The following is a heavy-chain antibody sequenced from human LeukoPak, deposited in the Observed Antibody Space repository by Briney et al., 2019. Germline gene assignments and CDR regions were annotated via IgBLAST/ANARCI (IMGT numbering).Heavy chain of an antibody. CDR2: IHHSGST. D-gene: IGHD3-22*01. J-gene: IGHJ3*02. CDR3: AREMDYYDSSGYDAFDI. V-gene: IGHV4-38-2*02. Sequence: SETLSLTCSVSGYCISCGYFWGWIWQPPGKGLEWIGSIHHSGSTYYNPSLKSRITISVDTSKNQFSLRLSSVTAADTAVYYCAREMDYYDSSGYDAFDIWGQGTMVTVST. CDR1: GYCISCGYF.